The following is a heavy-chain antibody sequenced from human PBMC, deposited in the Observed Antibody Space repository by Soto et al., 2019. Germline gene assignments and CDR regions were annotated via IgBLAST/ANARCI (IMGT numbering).Heavy chain of an antibody. CDR3: ARGIWERSSGWYYFDS. D-gene: IGHD6-19*01. V-gene: IGHV1-3*01. CDR2: VNAGNGHT. J-gene: IGHJ4*02. Sequence: QVQLVQSGADVQKPGASVRISCKASGYNFANYAVNWVRQAPGQSLEWMGWVNAGNGHTKFSEKLQGRVTITRDAPANTAYMELSSLRSEDTALYFCARGIWERSSGWYYFDSWGQGTRVTVSS. CDR1: GYNFANYA.